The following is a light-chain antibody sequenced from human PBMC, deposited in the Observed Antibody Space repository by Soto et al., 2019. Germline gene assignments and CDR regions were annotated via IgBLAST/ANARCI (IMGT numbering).Light chain of an antibody. CDR1: SSDVGDYKH. CDR3: NSQRSSGTRV. Sequence: QSVLTQPASVSGSPGQSITISCTGTSSDVGDYKHVSWYQHHPGKAPKLMIYEVSNRPSGVSNRFSGSKSGYTASLTISGLQAEDEADYSCNSQRSSGTRVFGTGTKVTVL. V-gene: IGLV2-14*01. J-gene: IGLJ1*01. CDR2: EVS.